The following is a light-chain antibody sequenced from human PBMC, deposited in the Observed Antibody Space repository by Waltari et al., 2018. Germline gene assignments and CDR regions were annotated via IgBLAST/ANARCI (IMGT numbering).Light chain of an antibody. CDR2: QDT. J-gene: IGLJ2*01. Sequence: YQKKPAHDPVLVLSQDTRRPSESPHVFSGSTSGRTSVLTITGGRAEDDADYYCRSTCTGCTLVVFGGGTKLTVL. CDR3: RSTCTGCTLVV. V-gene: IGLV3-25*03.